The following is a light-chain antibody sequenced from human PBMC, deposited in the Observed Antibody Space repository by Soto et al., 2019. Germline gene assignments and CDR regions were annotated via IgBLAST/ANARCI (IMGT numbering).Light chain of an antibody. CDR1: QSVSSSY. J-gene: IGKJ1*01. CDR3: QQYGSSST. V-gene: IGKV3-20*01. CDR2: GAS. Sequence: EIVFTQSPGTLSLSPGEKATLSCRASQSVSSSYLAWYQQKPGQAPRLLIYGASSRATGIPDRFSGSGSGTDFTLTISRLEPEDFAVYYCQQYGSSSTFGQGTKVDIK.